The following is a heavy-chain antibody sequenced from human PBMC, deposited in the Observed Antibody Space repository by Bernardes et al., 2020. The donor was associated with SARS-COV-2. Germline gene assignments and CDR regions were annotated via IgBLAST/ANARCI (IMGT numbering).Heavy chain of an antibody. CDR3: ARGGRHFGYCTRSSCNTFDY. CDR1: GFTFSNYW. Sequence: SLRLSCAASGFTFSNYWMTWVRQAPGKGLEWVANIKDIGSEKNYVDSVKGRFTISRDNAKSLLYLQMDSLRVEDTAVYYCARGGRHFGYCTRSSCNTFDYWGQGTLVTVSS. CDR2: IKDIGSEK. V-gene: IGHV3-7*01. D-gene: IGHD2-2*03. J-gene: IGHJ4*02.